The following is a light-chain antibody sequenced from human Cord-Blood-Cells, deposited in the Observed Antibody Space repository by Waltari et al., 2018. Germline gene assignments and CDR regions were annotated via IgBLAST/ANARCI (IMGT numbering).Light chain of an antibody. V-gene: IGLV1-47*01. CDR2: SNN. J-gene: IGLJ2*01. Sequence: QSVLTQPPSAPGTPGPRLTISCSGLSSTIGRTHVYWYQQLPGTAPKLLIYSNNQRPSGVPDRFSGSKSGTSASLAISGLRSEDEADYYCAAWDDSLSGVVFGGGTKLTVL. CDR1: SSTIGRTH. CDR3: AAWDDSLSGVV.